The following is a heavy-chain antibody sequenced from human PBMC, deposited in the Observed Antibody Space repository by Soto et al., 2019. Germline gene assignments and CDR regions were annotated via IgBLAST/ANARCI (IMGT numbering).Heavy chain of an antibody. V-gene: IGHV4-31*03. D-gene: IGHD3-10*01. Sequence: QVQLQESGPGLVRPSQTLSLTCTVSGGSISSDGHYWSLIRQHPGKGLEWIGYIYYSGSTYYNPSLKSRVTISVDTSKNQFSLKRSSVTAADTAVYYCARQLWFGDTTRGKLDPWGQGTLVTVSS. CDR1: GGSISSDGHY. J-gene: IGHJ5*02. CDR2: IYYSGST. CDR3: ARQLWFGDTTRGKLDP.